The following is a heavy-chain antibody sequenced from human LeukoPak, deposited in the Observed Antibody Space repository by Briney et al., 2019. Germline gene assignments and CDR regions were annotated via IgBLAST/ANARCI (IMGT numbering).Heavy chain of an antibody. D-gene: IGHD3-3*01. CDR1: GGSFSGYY. CDR3: ARVGSAYYDFWSGYPSDY. J-gene: IGHJ4*02. CDR2: INHSGST. Sequence: PSETLSLTCTVYGGSFSGYYWSWIRQPPWKGLEWIGEINHSGSTNYNPSLKSRVTISVDTSKNQFSLKLSSVTAADTAVYYCARVGSAYYDFWSGYPSDYWGQGTLVTVSS. V-gene: IGHV4-34*01.